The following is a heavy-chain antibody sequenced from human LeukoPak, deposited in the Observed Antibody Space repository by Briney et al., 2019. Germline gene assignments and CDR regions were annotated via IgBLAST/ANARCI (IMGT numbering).Heavy chain of an antibody. CDR1: GGSFSGCY. V-gene: IGHV4-34*01. CDR3: ARAGWLGPFDY. Sequence: SETLSLTCAVYGGSFSGCYWSWIRQPPGKGLEWIGEINHSGSTNYNPSLKSRVTISVDTSKNQFSLKLSSVTAADTAVYYCARAGWLGPFDYWGQGTLVTVSS. J-gene: IGHJ4*02. CDR2: INHSGST. D-gene: IGHD6-19*01.